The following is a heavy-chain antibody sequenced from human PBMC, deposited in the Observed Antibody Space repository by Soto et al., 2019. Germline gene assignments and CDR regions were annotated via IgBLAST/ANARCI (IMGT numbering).Heavy chain of an antibody. CDR3: ARYCVRWLHFNRYVY. CDR1: GYTFTSYG. D-gene: IGHD2-21*01. V-gene: IGHV1-18*01. J-gene: IGHJ4*02. Sequence: ASVKVSCKASGYTFTSYGISWVRQAPGQGLEWMGWISAYNGNTNYAQKLQGRVTMTTDTSTSTAYMELRSLRSDDTAVYYCARYCVRWLHFNRYVYWGQGTLVTVSS. CDR2: ISAYNGNT.